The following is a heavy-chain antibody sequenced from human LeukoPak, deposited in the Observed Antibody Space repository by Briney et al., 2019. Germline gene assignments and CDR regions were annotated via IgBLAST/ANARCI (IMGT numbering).Heavy chain of an antibody. J-gene: IGHJ4*02. CDR3: ARDAHNYPDY. CDR1: GYTFTSYA. CDR2: INPNSGGT. Sequence: ASVKVSCKASGYTFTSYAIQWVRQAPGQRLEWMGWINPNSGGTNYAQKSQGRVTMTRDTSISTAYMELSRLRSDDTAVYYCARDAHNYPDYWGQGTLVTVSS. V-gene: IGHV1-2*02.